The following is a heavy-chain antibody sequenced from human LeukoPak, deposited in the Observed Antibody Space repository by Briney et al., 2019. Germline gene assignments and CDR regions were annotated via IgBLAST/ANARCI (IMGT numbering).Heavy chain of an antibody. J-gene: IGHJ4*02. CDR3: ARAINSGWSWNFDY. V-gene: IGHV4-39*07. Sequence: SETLSLICTVSRVSISSSSYYWGWIRQPPGKGLEWIGSIYYSGSTYYNPSLKSRVTISVDTSKNQFSLKLSSVTAADTAVYYCARAINSGWSWNFDYWGQGTLVTVSS. CDR2: IYYSGST. CDR1: RVSISSSSYY. D-gene: IGHD6-19*01.